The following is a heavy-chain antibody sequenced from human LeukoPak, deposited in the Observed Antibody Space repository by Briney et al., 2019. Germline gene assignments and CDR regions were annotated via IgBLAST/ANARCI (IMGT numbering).Heavy chain of an antibody. V-gene: IGHV3-30*18. CDR3: AKDLGLSFDP. J-gene: IGHJ5*02. CDR2: ISYDGSNK. Sequence: PGGSLRLSCAASGFTFINYGMHWVRQAPGKGLEWVAVISYDGSNKHYADSVKGRLTISRDNSKNTLYLQMNSLRAEDTAVYYCAKDLGLSFDPWGQGTLVTVSS. D-gene: IGHD7-27*01. CDR1: GFTFINYG.